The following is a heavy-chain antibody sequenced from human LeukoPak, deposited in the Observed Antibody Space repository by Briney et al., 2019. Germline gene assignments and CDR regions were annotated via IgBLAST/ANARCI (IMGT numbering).Heavy chain of an antibody. CDR3: ARYDGDTDMVMIDS. V-gene: IGHV4-34*01. CDR2: ISHSGSI. CDR1: GGSFSVHY. J-gene: IGHJ4*02. Sequence: SETLSLTCAVYGGSFSVHYWSWIRQPPGKGLEWIAEISHSGSIDYNPSLKSRVTISVDKSKNQFSLSLTSVTAADMAVYYCARYDGDTDMVMIDSWGQGTLVTVSS. D-gene: IGHD5-18*01.